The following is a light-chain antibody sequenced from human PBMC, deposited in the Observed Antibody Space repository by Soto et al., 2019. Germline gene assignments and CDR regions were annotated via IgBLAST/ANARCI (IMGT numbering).Light chain of an antibody. CDR1: SSDVGGYNY. CDR3: CSYAGSYTWV. CDR2: DVN. J-gene: IGLJ3*02. Sequence: QSVLTQPRSVSGSPGQSVTISCTGTSSDVGGYNYVSWYQQHPGKAPKLMIYDVNKRPSGVPDRFSGSKSGNTASLTISGRQAEDEADYYCCSYAGSYTWVFGGGTKLPVL. V-gene: IGLV2-11*01.